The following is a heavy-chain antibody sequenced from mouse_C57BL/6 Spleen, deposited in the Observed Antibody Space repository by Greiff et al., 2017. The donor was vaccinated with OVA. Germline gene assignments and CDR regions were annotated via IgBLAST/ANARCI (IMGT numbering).Heavy chain of an antibody. CDR3: ASLYYGNDEGGVDY. CDR2: ISYDGSN. V-gene: IGHV3-6*01. D-gene: IGHD2-2*01. Sequence: VQLKESGPGLVKPSQSLSLTCSVTGYSITSGYYWNWIRQFPGNKLEWMGYISYDGSNNYNPSLKNRISITRDTSKNQFFLKLNSVTTEDTATYYCASLYYGNDEGGVDYWGQGTTLTVSS. J-gene: IGHJ2*01. CDR1: GYSITSGYY.